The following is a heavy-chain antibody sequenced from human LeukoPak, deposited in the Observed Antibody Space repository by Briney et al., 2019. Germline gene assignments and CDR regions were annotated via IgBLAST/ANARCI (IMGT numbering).Heavy chain of an antibody. Sequence: ASVKVSCKASGYTFTGYYMNWVRQAPGQGLEWMGWINPNSGRTSYARNFQGRVTMTRDTSISTAYMELSRLRSDDTAVYYCARDPPPLYSSSWLGRFDPWGQGTLVTVSS. V-gene: IGHV1-2*02. J-gene: IGHJ5*02. D-gene: IGHD6-13*01. CDR3: ARDPPPLYSSSWLGRFDP. CDR1: GYTFTGYY. CDR2: INPNSGRT.